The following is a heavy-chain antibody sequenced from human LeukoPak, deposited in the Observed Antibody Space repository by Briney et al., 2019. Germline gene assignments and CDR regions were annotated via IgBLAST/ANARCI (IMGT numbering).Heavy chain of an antibody. J-gene: IGHJ4*02. D-gene: IGHD1-1*01. Sequence: PSGTLSLTCAVSGGSINSNNWWSWVRQPPGKGLEWIGEIYHSGSTNYNPSLKSRVTISVDKSKKQFSLKLSSVTAADTAVYYCARDNSRPTYFDYWGQGTLVTVSS. V-gene: IGHV4-4*02. CDR3: ARDNSRPTYFDY. CDR1: GGSINSNNW. CDR2: IYHSGST.